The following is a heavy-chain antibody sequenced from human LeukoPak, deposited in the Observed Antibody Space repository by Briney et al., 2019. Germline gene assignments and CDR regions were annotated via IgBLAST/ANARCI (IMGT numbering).Heavy chain of an antibody. J-gene: IGHJ4*02. CDR1: DYSISTDYY. V-gene: IGHV4-38-2*02. Sequence: SETLSLTCTVSDYSISTDYYWGWIRRPPGKGLEWIGSIYYTGSTYYNASLKSRVTISIDTSKNQISLRLTSVTATDTAVYYCARQTGSGLFILPGGQGTLVTVSS. CDR2: IYYTGST. CDR3: ARQTGSGLFILP. D-gene: IGHD3/OR15-3a*01.